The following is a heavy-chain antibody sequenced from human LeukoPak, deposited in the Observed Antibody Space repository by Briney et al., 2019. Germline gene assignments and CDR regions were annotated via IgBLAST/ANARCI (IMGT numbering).Heavy chain of an antibody. CDR2: IHQSGST. V-gene: IGHV4-34*01. CDR1: GGSFSDYY. Sequence: SETLSLTCGVYGGSFSDYYWSFIRQPPGRGLEWIGEIHQSGSTKYNPSLKSRVTISVDTSKDQFSLKLTSVTAADTAVYFCARGADYTWNYWGQGNLVTVSS. D-gene: IGHD1-20*01. CDR3: ARGADYTWNY. J-gene: IGHJ4*02.